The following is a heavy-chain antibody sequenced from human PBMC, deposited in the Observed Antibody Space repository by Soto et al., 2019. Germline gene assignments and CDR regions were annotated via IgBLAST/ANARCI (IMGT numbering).Heavy chain of an antibody. J-gene: IGHJ6*02. V-gene: IGHV4-59*01. D-gene: IGHD6-19*01. CDR3: ARFYRPRIAVAGTRYYYGMDV. Sequence: SETLSLTCTVSGGSISSYYWSWIRQPPGKGLEWIGYIYYSGSTNYNPSLKSRVTISVDTSKNQFSLKLSSVTAADTAVYYCARFYRPRIAVAGTRYYYGMDVWGQGTTVTVSS. CDR1: GGSISSYY. CDR2: IYYSGST.